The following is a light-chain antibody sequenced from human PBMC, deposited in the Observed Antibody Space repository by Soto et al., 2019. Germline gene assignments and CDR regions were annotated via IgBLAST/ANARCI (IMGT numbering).Light chain of an antibody. CDR2: GAS. CDR3: RQYGSSPSYT. V-gene: IGKV3-20*01. J-gene: IGKJ2*01. Sequence: EIVLTQSPGTLSLSPGERATLSCRASQSLSSYLAWYQQKPGQAPRLLIYGASSRATGIPDSFSGSGSGTDITLTISRLEPEDFAVYYYRQYGSSPSYTFGQGTKLEIK. CDR1: QSLSSY.